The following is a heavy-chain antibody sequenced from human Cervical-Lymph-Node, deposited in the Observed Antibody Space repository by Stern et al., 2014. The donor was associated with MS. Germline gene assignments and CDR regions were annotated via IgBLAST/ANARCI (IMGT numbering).Heavy chain of an antibody. CDR3: ARAETTVTHGRE. CDR1: GFTFSGYA. V-gene: IGHV3-30-3*01. D-gene: IGHD4-17*01. J-gene: IGHJ4*02. CDR2: ISSDGTYK. Sequence: QVQLVESGGGVVQPGRSLRLSCEGSGFTFSGYAIHWFRQTPGKGLQWVAAISSDGTYKYYADSVKGLFTISRDNSQNTVYLQMNSLRIEDAGIYYCARAETTVTHGREWGQGTLVTVSS.